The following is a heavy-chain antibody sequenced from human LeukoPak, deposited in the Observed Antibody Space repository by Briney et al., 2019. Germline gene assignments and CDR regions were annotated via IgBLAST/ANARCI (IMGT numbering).Heavy chain of an antibody. V-gene: IGHV4-59*01. CDR3: ARDRRGSFYTFDL. CDR2: VSHTGAI. J-gene: IGHJ3*01. CDR1: DDSITRYF. D-gene: IGHD1-26*01. Sequence: SETLSLTCSVSDDSITRYFWYWVSQTPQEKLHWICYVSHTGAITSNPTLKSRVSIPIDTSKGQISLTMPSVTAADSALYYCARDRRGSFYTFDLWGPGTIVSVS.